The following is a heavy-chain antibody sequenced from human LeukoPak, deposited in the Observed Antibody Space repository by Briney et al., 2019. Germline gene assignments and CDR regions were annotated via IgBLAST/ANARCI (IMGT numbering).Heavy chain of an antibody. V-gene: IGHV1-18*01. Sequence: ASVKVSCKASGYTFTSYGISWVRQAPGQGLEWMGWISAYNGDTNYAQKLQGRVTMTTDTSTSTAYMELRSLRSDDTAVYYCARATTLYGDPEVWGQGTLVTVSS. CDR2: ISAYNGDT. J-gene: IGHJ4*02. CDR1: GYTFTSYG. D-gene: IGHD4-17*01. CDR3: ARATTLYGDPEV.